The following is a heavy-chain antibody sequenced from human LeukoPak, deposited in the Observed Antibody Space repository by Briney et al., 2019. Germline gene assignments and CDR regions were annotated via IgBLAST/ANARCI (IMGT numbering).Heavy chain of an antibody. D-gene: IGHD3-9*01. J-gene: IGHJ4*02. CDR1: GFPFSDHY. CDR3: ARTYYDILTGIRDFDY. V-gene: IGHV3-72*01. Sequence: GGSLRLACAGSGFPFSDHYMDWVRQAPGKGLEWVGRTRNKARSYTTDYAASVKGRFTISRDASKNSVYLQMNSLKTEDTAVYYCARTYYDILTGIRDFDYWGQGTLVTVSS. CDR2: TRNKARSYTT.